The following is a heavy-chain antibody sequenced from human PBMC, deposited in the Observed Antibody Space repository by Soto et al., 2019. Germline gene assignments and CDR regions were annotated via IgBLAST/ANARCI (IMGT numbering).Heavy chain of an antibody. D-gene: IGHD5-12*01. CDR1: GGTFSSYA. J-gene: IGHJ4*02. V-gene: IGHV1-69*01. CDR2: IIPIFGTA. CDR3: ARSGLRFNPVNYFDY. Sequence: QVQLVQSGAELKKPGSSVKVSCKASGGTFSSYAISWVRQAPGQGLEWMGGIIPIFGTANYAQKFQGRVTITADESTSTAYMELSSLRSEDTAVYYCARSGLRFNPVNYFDYWGQGTLVTVSS.